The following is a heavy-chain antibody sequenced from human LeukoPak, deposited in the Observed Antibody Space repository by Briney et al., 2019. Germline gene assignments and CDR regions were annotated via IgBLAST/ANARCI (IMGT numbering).Heavy chain of an antibody. CDR2: FYHSGT. Sequence: SETLSLTCTVSGDSMSTSYWSWIRQPLGKGLEWIGYFYHSGTDYNPSLKSRVTISGDMSYNQFSLKLSSVAAADTAIYYCARGWRGDHFDYWGQGTLVSVSS. V-gene: IGHV4-59*01. CDR1: GDSMSTSY. D-gene: IGHD3-16*01. CDR3: ARGWRGDHFDY. J-gene: IGHJ4*02.